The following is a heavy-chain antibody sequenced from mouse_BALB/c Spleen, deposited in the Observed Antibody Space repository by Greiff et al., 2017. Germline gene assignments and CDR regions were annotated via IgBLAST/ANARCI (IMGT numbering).Heavy chain of an antibody. J-gene: IGHJ4*01. Sequence: EVQLVESGGGLVQPGGSRKLSCAASGFTFSSFGMHWVRQAPEKGLEWVAYISSGSSTIYYADTVKGRFTISRDNPKNTLFLQMTSLRSEDTAMYYCARYLTTATSYAMDYWGQGTSVTVSS. D-gene: IGHD1-2*01. CDR2: ISSGSSTI. V-gene: IGHV5-17*02. CDR3: ARYLTTATSYAMDY. CDR1: GFTFSSFG.